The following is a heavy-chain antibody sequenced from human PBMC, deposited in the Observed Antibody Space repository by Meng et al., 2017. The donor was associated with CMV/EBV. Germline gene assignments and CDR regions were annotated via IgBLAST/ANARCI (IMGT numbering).Heavy chain of an antibody. J-gene: IGHJ6*02. CDR2: INHSGST. V-gene: IGHV4-34*01. CDR1: GGSFSGYY. CDR3: ARGLPSGGIRLFDYYYCMDV. D-gene: IGHD3-16*01. Sequence: SETLSLTCAVYGGSFSGYYWSWIRQPPGKGLEWIGEINHSGSTNYNPSLKSRVTISVDTSKNQFSLKLSSVTAADTAVYYCARGLPSGGIRLFDYYYCMDVWGQGTMVTVSS.